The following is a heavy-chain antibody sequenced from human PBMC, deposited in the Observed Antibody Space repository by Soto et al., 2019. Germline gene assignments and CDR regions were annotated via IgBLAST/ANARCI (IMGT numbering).Heavy chain of an antibody. J-gene: IGHJ4*02. D-gene: IGHD3-22*01. CDR3: ARPGAVVIRYFDY. V-gene: IGHV4-39*01. CDR2: SYYSGGN. CDR1: GGSISSSSYY. Sequence: QLQLQESGPGLVKPSETLSLPCTVSGGSISSSSYYWGWIRQPPGKGLEWVGSSYYSGGNYYNPSLRSRVTISVDASKNQFSLKLSSVTAADTAVYYCARPGAVVIRYFDYWGQGTLVTVSS.